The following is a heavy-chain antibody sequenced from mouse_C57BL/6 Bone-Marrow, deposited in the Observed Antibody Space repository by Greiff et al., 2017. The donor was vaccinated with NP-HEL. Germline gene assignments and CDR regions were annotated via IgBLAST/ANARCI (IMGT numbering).Heavy chain of an antibody. CDR1: GFNIKDDY. Sequence: EVQRVESGAELVRPGASVKLSCTASGFNIKDDYMHWVKQRPEQGLEWIGWIDPENGDTEYASKFQGKATITADTSSNTAYLQLSSLTSEDTAVYYCTTSWYYFDYWGQGTTLTVSS. J-gene: IGHJ2*01. CDR2: IDPENGDT. V-gene: IGHV14-4*01. CDR3: TTSWYYFDY.